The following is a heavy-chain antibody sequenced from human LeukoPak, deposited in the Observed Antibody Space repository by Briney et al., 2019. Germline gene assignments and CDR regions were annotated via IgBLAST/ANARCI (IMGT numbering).Heavy chain of an antibody. CDR3: ASWGLDAFDI. Sequence: GGSLRLSCAASGFTFSSYWMSWVRQAPGKGLEWVANLKQDGSEKYYVDSVKGRIAISRDNAKISLYLQMNSLRAEYTGVYYCASWGLDAFDIWGEGAMVTVSS. CDR1: GFTFSSYW. CDR2: LKQDGSEK. J-gene: IGHJ3*02. V-gene: IGHV3-7*01. D-gene: IGHD3-16*01.